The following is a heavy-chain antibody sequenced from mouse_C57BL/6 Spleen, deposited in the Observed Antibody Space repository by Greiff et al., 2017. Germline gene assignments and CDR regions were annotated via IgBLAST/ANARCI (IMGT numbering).Heavy chain of an antibody. CDR2: IWTGGGT. Sequence: VKLMESGPGLVAPSQSLSITCTVSGFSLTSYAISWVRPPPGTGLEWLGVIWTGGGTNYTSALKSRLSISKNNSKSQIFLKMNSLQTYDTARYYCARNTDYFDYWGQGTTLTVSS. CDR1: GFSLTSYA. V-gene: IGHV2-9-1*01. CDR3: ARNTDYFDY. D-gene: IGHD1-1*01. J-gene: IGHJ2*01.